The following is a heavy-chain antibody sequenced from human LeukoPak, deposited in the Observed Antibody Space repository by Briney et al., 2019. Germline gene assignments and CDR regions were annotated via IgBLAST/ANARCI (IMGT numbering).Heavy chain of an antibody. Sequence: SETLSLTCTVSGGSISSYYWSWIRQPAGKGLEWIGRIYTSGSTNYNPSLKSRVTMSVDTSKNQFSLKLSSVTAADTAVYYCAREYGDYRYNWFDPWGQGTLVTVSS. D-gene: IGHD4-17*01. CDR2: IYTSGST. V-gene: IGHV4-4*07. J-gene: IGHJ5*02. CDR1: GGSISSYY. CDR3: AREYGDYRYNWFDP.